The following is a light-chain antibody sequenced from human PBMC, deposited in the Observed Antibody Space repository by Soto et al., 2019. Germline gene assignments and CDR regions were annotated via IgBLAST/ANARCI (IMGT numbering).Light chain of an antibody. CDR2: DAS. V-gene: IGKV1-33*01. CDR3: MQTLQTPRT. J-gene: IGKJ1*01. Sequence: DIQMTQSPSSLSASVGDRVTITCQASQDISNYLNWYQQKPGKAPKLLIYDASNLETGVPSRFSGSGSGTDFTLKISRVEAEDAGVYYCMQTLQTPRTFGQGTRWIS. CDR1: QDISNY.